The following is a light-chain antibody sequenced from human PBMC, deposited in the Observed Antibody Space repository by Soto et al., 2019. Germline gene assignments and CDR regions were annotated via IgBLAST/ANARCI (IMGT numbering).Light chain of an antibody. V-gene: IGKV3-20*01. CDR3: QLYGSSSYT. J-gene: IGKJ2*01. CDR1: QSVSSSY. Sequence: EIVLTQSPGTLSLSPGERATLSCRSSQSVSSSYLAWYQQKPGQAPRLLIYGASSRATGIPDRFSGSGSETDFTLTISRLEPEDFAVYYCQLYGSSSYTFGQGTKLEIK. CDR2: GAS.